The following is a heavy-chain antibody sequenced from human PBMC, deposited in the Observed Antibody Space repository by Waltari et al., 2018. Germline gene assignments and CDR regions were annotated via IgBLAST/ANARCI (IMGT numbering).Heavy chain of an antibody. J-gene: IGHJ4*02. D-gene: IGHD2-21*02. Sequence: QVQLQESGPGLVKPSETLSLTCAVSGYSISSGYYWGWIRQPPGKGLEWIGSIYHSGSTSYNPSLKSRVTISVDTSKNQFSLKLSSVTAADTAVYYCARLDYGGNSKYGYWGQGTLVTVSS. CDR2: IYHSGST. CDR1: GYSISSGYY. V-gene: IGHV4-38-2*01. CDR3: ARLDYGGNSKYGY.